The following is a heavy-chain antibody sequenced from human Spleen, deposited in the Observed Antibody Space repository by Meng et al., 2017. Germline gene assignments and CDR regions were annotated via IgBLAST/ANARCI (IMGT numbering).Heavy chain of an antibody. V-gene: IGHV3-74*01. CDR3: AKDRQLVAGVFEY. CDR2: INSDGSST. CDR1: GLLFNSHW. Sequence: GVGLVQPGGSQSLSCGACGLLFNSHWMHWVRQAPGKGLVLVSRINSDGSSTSYADSVKGRFTISRDNAKNTLYLQMNSLRAEDTAVYYCAKDRQLVAGVFEYWGQGTLVTVSS. D-gene: IGHD6-13*01. J-gene: IGHJ4*02.